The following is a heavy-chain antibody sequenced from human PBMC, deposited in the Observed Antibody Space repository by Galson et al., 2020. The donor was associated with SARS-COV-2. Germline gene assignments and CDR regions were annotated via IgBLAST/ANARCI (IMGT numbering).Heavy chain of an antibody. CDR2: ISYDGSNK. D-gene: IGHD2-2*01. CDR1: GFTFSSYA. V-gene: IGHV3-30*04. CDR3: ARDLTVPAAMFDY. Sequence: GESLKISCAASGFTFSSYAMHWVRQAPGKGLEWVAVISYDGSNKYYADSVKGRFTISRDNSKNTLYLQMNSLRAEDTAVYYCARDLTVPAAMFDYWGQGTLVTVSS. J-gene: IGHJ4*02.